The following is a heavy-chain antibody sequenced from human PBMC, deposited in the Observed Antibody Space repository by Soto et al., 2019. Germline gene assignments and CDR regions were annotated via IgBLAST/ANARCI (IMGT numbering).Heavy chain of an antibody. CDR3: ARDEGGYDILTGYYKAHHFDY. Sequence: QVHLEQSGAEVKKPGDSVKVSCKASGYTFTHFYITWVRQAPGQGLEWMGAISPHNFNTNFAQKFQGRVTLTTDTSTNTAYMGLRSLTSDDTAVYYCARDEGGYDILTGYYKAHHFDYWGQGVLVTVSS. CDR1: GYTFTHFY. CDR2: ISPHNFNT. J-gene: IGHJ4*02. V-gene: IGHV1-18*01. D-gene: IGHD3-9*01.